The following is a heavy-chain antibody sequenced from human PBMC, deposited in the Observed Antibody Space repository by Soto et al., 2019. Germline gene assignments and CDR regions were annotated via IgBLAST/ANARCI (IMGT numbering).Heavy chain of an antibody. CDR1: GGTFSSYA. V-gene: IGHV1-69*05. J-gene: IGHJ4*02. CDR3: ARGRGGDHDY. CDR2: IIPIFGTA. D-gene: IGHD2-21*02. Sequence: ASVKVSCKASGGTFSSYAISWVRQAPGQGLEWMGGIIPIFGTANYAQKFQGRVTMTTDTSTSTAYMELRSLRSDDTAVYYCARGRGGDHDYWGQGTLVTVSS.